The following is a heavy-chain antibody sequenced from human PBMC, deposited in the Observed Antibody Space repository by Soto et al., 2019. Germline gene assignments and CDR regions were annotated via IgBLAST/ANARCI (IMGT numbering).Heavy chain of an antibody. Sequence: ASVKVSCKASGYTFTSYVISWVRQAPGQGLEWMGWISAYNGNTNYAQKLQGRVTMTTDTSTSTAYMELRSLRSDDTAVYYCAREPGYCSSTSCYLQYYYYYYGMDVWGQGTMVTVSS. CDR1: GYTFTSYV. D-gene: IGHD2-2*01. J-gene: IGHJ6*02. CDR2: ISAYNGNT. CDR3: AREPGYCSSTSCYLQYYYYYYGMDV. V-gene: IGHV1-18*01.